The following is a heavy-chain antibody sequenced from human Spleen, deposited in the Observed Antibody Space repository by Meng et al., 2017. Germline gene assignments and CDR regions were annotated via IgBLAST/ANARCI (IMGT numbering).Heavy chain of an antibody. J-gene: IGHJ4*02. CDR3: AKDNHY. D-gene: IGHD1-14*01. CDR2: ISSTST. V-gene: IGHV3-21*01. CDR1: GFTFTSYS. Sequence: EVQLVESGGGLVKPGGSLRLSCAASGFTFTSYSMSWVRQAPGKGLEWVSSISSTSTSADSVKGRFTISRDNTKNSVYLQMSSLRVEDTAVYYCAKDNHYWGQGILVTVSS.